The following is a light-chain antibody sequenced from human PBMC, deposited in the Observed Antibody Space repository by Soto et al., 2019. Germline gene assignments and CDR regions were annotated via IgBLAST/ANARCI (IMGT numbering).Light chain of an antibody. V-gene: IGKV3-20*01. CDR1: QSVTSSY. Sequence: EIVLTQSPGTLSLSPGERATLSCRASQSVTSSYLAWYQQKPGQAPRLLIYAASSRATGIPDRFSGSGSGTDFTLSISRLEPEDFAVYYCQQYGTSTLTVGGGTKVDIK. CDR2: AAS. CDR3: QQYGTSTLT. J-gene: IGKJ4*01.